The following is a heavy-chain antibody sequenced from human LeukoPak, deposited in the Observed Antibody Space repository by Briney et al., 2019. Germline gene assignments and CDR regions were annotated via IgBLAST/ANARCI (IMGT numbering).Heavy chain of an antibody. J-gene: IGHJ4*02. CDR2: IKQAGTEK. Sequence: GGSLRLSCAASGFIFSSYWMSWVRQAPGKGLEWVANIKQAGTEKYYVDSVKGRFTISRDNAKNSLYLQMNSLRAEDTAVYYCARVRGGFYFDYWGQGTLVTVSS. D-gene: IGHD3-16*01. V-gene: IGHV3-7*01. CDR3: ARVRGGFYFDY. CDR1: GFIFSSYW.